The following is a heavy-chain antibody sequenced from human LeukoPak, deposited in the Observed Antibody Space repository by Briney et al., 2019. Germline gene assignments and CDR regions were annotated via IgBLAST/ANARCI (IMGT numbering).Heavy chain of an antibody. CDR2: IYYSGST. D-gene: IGHD5-24*01. V-gene: IGHV4-59*01. J-gene: IGHJ3*02. Sequence: SETLSLTCTVSGGSISSYCWSWIRQPPGKGLEWIGYIYYSGSTNYNPSLKSRVTISVDTSKNQFSLKLSSVTAADTAVYYCARDGYNDAFDIWGQGTMVTVSS. CDR1: GGSISSYC. CDR3: ARDGYNDAFDI.